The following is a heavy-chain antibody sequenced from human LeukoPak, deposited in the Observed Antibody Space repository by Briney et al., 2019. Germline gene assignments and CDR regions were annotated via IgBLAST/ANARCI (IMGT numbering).Heavy chain of an antibody. CDR1: GYTFTSYG. CDR2: ISAYNGNT. D-gene: IGHD3-10*01. J-gene: IGHJ6*02. V-gene: IGHV1-18*01. Sequence: ASVKVSCKASGYTFTSYGTSRVRQAPGQGLEWMGWISAYNGNTNYAQKLQGRVTMTTDTSTSTAYMELRSLRSDDTAVYYCARGSIGPVGLWFGELPYYYYGMDVWGQGTTVTVSS. CDR3: ARGSIGPVGLWFGELPYYYYGMDV.